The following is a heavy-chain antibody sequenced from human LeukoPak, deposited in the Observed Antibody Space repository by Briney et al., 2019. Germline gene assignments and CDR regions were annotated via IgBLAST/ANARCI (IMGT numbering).Heavy chain of an antibody. Sequence: ASVKVSCKASGGTFSSYAISWVRQAPGQGLEWMGRIIPILGIANYAQKFQGRVTITADKSTSTAYMELSSLRSEDTAVYYCARGGTMIDDGMDVWGQGTTVTVSS. CDR3: ARGGTMIDDGMDV. D-gene: IGHD3-22*01. J-gene: IGHJ6*02. V-gene: IGHV1-69*04. CDR2: IIPILGIA. CDR1: GGTFSSYA.